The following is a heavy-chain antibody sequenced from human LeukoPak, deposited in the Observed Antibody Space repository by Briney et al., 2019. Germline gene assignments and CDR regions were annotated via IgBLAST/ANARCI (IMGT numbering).Heavy chain of an antibody. CDR3: ARGDSGIVATPAFDI. CDR1: GYTFTIYY. V-gene: IGHV1-46*01. Sequence: GASVRVSSMAPGYTFTIYYMHWVRQAPGQGREWVGLINPSGGSTSCAQKFQGRVTMTRDMSTSTVYMELSSLRAEDTAVYYCARGDSGIVATPAFDIWGQGTMVTVSS. D-gene: IGHD5-12*01. J-gene: IGHJ3*02. CDR2: INPSGGST.